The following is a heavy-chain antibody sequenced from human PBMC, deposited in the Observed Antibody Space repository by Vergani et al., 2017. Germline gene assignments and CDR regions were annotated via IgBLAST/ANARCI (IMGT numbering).Heavy chain of an antibody. CDR1: GCTFSSYS. V-gene: IGHV3-21*01. Sequence: EVQLVESGGGLVKPGGSLRLSCAASGCTFSSYSMNWVRQAPGKGLEWVSSISSSSSYIYYADSVKGRFTISRDNAKNSLYLQMNSLRAEDTAVYYCAREFSGNTVKNYWGQGTLVTVSS. CDR2: ISSSSSYI. D-gene: IGHD4-17*01. J-gene: IGHJ4*02. CDR3: AREFSGNTVKNY.